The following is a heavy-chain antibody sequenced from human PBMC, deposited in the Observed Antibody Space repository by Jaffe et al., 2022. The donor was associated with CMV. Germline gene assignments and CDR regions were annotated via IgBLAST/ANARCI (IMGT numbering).Heavy chain of an antibody. D-gene: IGHD1-1*01. CDR3: ARDGWNRNGDNGAFDI. V-gene: IGHV3-66*01. J-gene: IGHJ3*02. Sequence: EVQLVESGGGLVQPGGRLRLSCAVSGFTVTGYYMNWVRQAPGKGLEWLSVIYGGGRPYYADSVKGRFSISRDSSTNTLYLLMNSLRAEDTAVYYCARDGWNRNGDNGAFDIWGQGTVVTVSS. CDR2: IYGGGRP. CDR1: GFTVTGYY.